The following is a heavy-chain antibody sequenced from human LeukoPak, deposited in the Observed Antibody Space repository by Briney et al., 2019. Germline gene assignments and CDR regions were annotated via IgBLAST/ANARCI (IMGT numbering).Heavy chain of an antibody. Sequence: ASVKVSCKASGYTFTSYDINWVGQAAGQGLEWMGWMNTNSGNTGYAQKFQGRVTMTSTTSISTAYMELSSLRSEDTAVYYCARLRSGRYYYYGMDVWGQGTTVTVSS. CDR2: MNTNSGNT. CDR1: GYTFTSYD. J-gene: IGHJ6*02. CDR3: ARLRSGRYYYYGMDV. V-gene: IGHV1-8*01. D-gene: IGHD3-3*01.